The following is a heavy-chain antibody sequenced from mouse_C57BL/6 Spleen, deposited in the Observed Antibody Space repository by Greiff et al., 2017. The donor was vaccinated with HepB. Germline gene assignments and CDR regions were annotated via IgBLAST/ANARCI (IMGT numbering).Heavy chain of an antibody. Sequence: DVQLQESGPGLVKPSQSLSLTCSVTGYSITSGYYWNWIRQFPGNKLEWMGYISYDGSNNYNPSLKNRISITRDTSKNQFFLKLNSVTTEDTATYYCARETTVFDYWGQGTTLTVSS. J-gene: IGHJ2*01. CDR2: ISYDGSN. CDR3: ARETTVFDY. D-gene: IGHD1-1*01. CDR1: GYSITSGYY. V-gene: IGHV3-6*01.